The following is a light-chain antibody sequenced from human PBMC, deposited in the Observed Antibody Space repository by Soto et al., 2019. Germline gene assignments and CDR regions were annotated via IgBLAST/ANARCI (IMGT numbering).Light chain of an antibody. Sequence: DIQMTQSPSTLSVSVGDRVTITYRVILFFFIYLAWYQHKPVEAPTLLIYRASNLRNGFPSSFSGSGSGTEFTLAISSLQPDDFATYYCQQYRDYPFTFGQGTK. CDR3: QQYRDYPFT. J-gene: IGKJ2*01. CDR1: LFFFIY. CDR2: RAS. V-gene: IGKV1-5*03.